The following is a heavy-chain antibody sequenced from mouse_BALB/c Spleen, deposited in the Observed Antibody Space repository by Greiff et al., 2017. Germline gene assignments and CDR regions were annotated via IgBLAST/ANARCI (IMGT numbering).Heavy chain of an antibody. D-gene: IGHD2-4*01. J-gene: IGHJ3*01. CDR3: ARDAMITTVGAY. CDR1: GFTFTDYY. CDR2: IRNKADGYTT. Sequence: EVMLVESGGGLVQPGGSLRPSCATSGFTFTDYYMSWVRQPPGKALEWLGFIRNKADGYTTEYSATVKGRFTISRDNSQSILYLQMNTLRAEDSATYYCARDAMITTVGAYWGQGTLVTVSA. V-gene: IGHV7-3*02.